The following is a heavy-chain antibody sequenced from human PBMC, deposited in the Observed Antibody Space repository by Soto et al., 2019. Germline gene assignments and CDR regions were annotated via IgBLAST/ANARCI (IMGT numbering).Heavy chain of an antibody. J-gene: IGHJ4*02. CDR2: ISAYNGNT. D-gene: IGHD5-18*01. CDR1: GYTFTSYG. CDR3: ATVPTLQLWSRGFDC. V-gene: IGHV1-18*01. Sequence: ASVKVSCKASGYTFTSYGISWVRQAPGQGLEWMGWISAYNGNTNYAQKFQGRVTMTEDTSTDTAYMELSSLRSEDTAVYYCATVPTLQLWSRGFDCWGQGTLVTVSS.